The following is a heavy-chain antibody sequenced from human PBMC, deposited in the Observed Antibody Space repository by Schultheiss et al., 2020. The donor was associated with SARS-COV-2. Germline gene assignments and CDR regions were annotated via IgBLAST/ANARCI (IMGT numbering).Heavy chain of an antibody. J-gene: IGHJ4*02. CDR2: IYYSGST. V-gene: IGHV4-39*07. Sequence: SETLSLTCTVSGGSISSSSYYWGWIRQPPGKGLEWIGSIYYSGSTYYNPSLKSRVTISVDTSKNQFSLKLSSVTAADTAVYYCARDDLIRLGSGSYYHRGDYWGQGTLVTVSS. CDR1: GGSISSSSYY. D-gene: IGHD3-10*01. CDR3: ARDDLIRLGSGSYYHRGDY.